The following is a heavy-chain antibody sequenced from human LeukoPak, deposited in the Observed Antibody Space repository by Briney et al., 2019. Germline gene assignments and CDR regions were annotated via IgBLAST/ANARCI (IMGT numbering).Heavy chain of an antibody. CDR1: GYTLTELS. CDR2: ISSSGSTI. CDR3: ARDWGRGAFFDY. D-gene: IGHD7-27*01. Sequence: GASVKVSCKVSGYTLTELSMHWVRQAPGKGLEWVSYISSSGSTIYYADSVEGRFTISRDNAKNSLYLQSNSLRAEDTAVYYCARDWGRGAFFDYWGQGTLVTVSS. J-gene: IGHJ4*02. V-gene: IGHV3-48*04.